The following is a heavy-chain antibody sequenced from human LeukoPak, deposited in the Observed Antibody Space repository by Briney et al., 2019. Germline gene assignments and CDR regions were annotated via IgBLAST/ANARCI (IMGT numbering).Heavy chain of an antibody. Sequence: SQTLSLTCTVSGGSISSGDYYWSWIRQPPGKGLEWIGYIHYSGSTYYNPSLKSRVTISVDTSKNQFSLKLSSVTAADTAVYYCARGGKAAVRFDLWGRGTLVTVSS. V-gene: IGHV4-30-4*01. CDR1: GGSISSGDYY. D-gene: IGHD2-15*01. CDR2: IHYSGST. J-gene: IGHJ2*01. CDR3: ARGGKAAVRFDL.